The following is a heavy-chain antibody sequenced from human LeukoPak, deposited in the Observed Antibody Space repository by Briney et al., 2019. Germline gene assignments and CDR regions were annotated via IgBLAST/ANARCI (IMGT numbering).Heavy chain of an antibody. Sequence: GGSLRLSCAASGFTFSSHWMHWVRQAPGKGLVWVSRINNDGSSTTYADSVEGRFTISRDNTKNTVYLQMSSLRAEDTAVYYCARGGAGSFDYWGQETLVTVSS. CDR3: ARGGAGSFDY. CDR1: GFTFSSHW. V-gene: IGHV3-74*01. D-gene: IGHD3-10*01. J-gene: IGHJ4*02. CDR2: INNDGSST.